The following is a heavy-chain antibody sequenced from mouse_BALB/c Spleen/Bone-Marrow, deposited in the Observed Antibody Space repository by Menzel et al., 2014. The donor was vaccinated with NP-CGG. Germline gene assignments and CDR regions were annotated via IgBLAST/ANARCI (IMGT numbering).Heavy chain of an antibody. J-gene: IGHJ4*01. CDR2: IYPGNVNT. V-gene: IGHV1S56*01. Sequence: VQVVESGPELVKPGASVTISCKASGYNFTSYYIHWVKQRPGQGLEWIGWIYPGNVNTKYNEKFKGKATLTADKSSTTAYMQLSSLTSEDSAVYFCARSGGAAMDYWGQGTSVTVSS. CDR1: GYNFTSYY. D-gene: IGHD3-1*01. CDR3: ARSGGAAMDY.